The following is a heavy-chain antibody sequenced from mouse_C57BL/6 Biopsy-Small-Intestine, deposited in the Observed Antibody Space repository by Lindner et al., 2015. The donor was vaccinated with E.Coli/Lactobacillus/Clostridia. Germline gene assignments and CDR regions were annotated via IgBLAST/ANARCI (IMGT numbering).Heavy chain of an antibody. Sequence: VQLQESGAELVRPGTSVKVSRKASGYAFTNYLIEWVKQRPGQGLEWIGVINPGNGGTNYNEKFEGKATLTADKSSSTAYMQLSSLTSEDSAVYFCARSGWLSALDYWGQGTSVTASS. CDR1: GYAFTNYL. CDR3: ARSGWLSALDY. J-gene: IGHJ4*01. D-gene: IGHD2-3*01. V-gene: IGHV1-54*01. CDR2: INPGNGGT.